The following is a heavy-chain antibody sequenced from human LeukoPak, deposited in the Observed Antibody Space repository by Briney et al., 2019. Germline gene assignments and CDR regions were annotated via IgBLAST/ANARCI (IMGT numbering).Heavy chain of an antibody. J-gene: IGHJ5*02. CDR1: GFTFDDYG. V-gene: IGHV3-20*04. CDR3: ARAGIYCSGGSCYSWFDH. D-gene: IGHD2-15*01. Sequence: GGSLRLSCAASGFTFDDYGMSWVRQALGKGLEWVSGINWNGGSTVYADSVKGRFTISRDNAKNSLYLQMNSLRAEDTALYYCARAGIYCSGGSCYSWFDHWGQGTLVTVSS. CDR2: INWNGGST.